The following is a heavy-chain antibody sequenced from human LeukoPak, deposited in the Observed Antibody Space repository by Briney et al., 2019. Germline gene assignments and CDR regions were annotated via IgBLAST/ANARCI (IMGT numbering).Heavy chain of an antibody. J-gene: IGHJ4*02. CDR2: ISGSGGST. CDR1: GFTFSSYA. D-gene: IGHD3-9*01. V-gene: IGHV3-23*01. CDR3: AKDPYFDWLPQFDY. Sequence: GGSLRLSCAASGFTFSSYAMSWVRPAPGKGLEWVSAISGSGGSTYYADSVKGRFTISRDNSKNTLYLQMNSLRPEDTAVYYCAKDPYFDWLPQFDYWGQGTLVTVSS.